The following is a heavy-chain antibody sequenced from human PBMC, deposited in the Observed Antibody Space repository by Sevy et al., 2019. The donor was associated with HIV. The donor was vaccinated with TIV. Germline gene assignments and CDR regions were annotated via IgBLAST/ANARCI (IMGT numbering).Heavy chain of an antibody. CDR2: ISSSSSTI. Sequence: GGSLRLSCAASGFTFSSYSMNWVRQAPGKGLEWVSYISSSSSTIYYADSVKGRFTISRDNAKNSLYLQMNSLRDEDTAVYYCARDLVGGSGSYYRNYYYYGMDVWGQGTTVTVSS. J-gene: IGHJ6*02. CDR1: GFTFSSYS. V-gene: IGHV3-48*02. D-gene: IGHD3-10*01. CDR3: ARDLVGGSGSYYRNYYYYGMDV.